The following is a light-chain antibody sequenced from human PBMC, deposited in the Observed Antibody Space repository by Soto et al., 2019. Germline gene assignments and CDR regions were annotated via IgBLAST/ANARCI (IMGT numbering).Light chain of an antibody. J-gene: IGLJ7*01. Sequence: QSVLTQPPSVSEAPGQKVTISCSGSNSNIGNNYVSWYQQFPGTAPKLLIYDNDKRPSGIPDRFSGSKSGTSATLGITGLQTGDEADYYCGTWDISLSASAVFGGGTQLTVL. CDR3: GTWDISLSASAV. CDR2: DND. CDR1: NSNIGNNY. V-gene: IGLV1-51*01.